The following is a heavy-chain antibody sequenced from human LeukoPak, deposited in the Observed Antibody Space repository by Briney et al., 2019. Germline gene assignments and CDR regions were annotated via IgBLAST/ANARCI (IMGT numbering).Heavy chain of an antibody. CDR2: ISSSSYI. D-gene: IGHD3-16*01. Sequence: GGSLRLSCAASGFTFSSYSMNWVRQAPGKGLEWVSSISSSSYIYYADSVKGRFTISRDNAKNSLYLQMNSLRAEDTAVYYCARDLGEYYFDYWGQGTLVTVSS. CDR3: ARDLGEYYFDY. CDR1: GFTFSSYS. V-gene: IGHV3-21*01. J-gene: IGHJ4*02.